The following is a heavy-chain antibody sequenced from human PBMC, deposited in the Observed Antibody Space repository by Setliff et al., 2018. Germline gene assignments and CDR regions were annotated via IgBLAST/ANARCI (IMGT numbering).Heavy chain of an antibody. CDR2: ISSTGSNT. V-gene: IGHV3-64*02. CDR3: VNSYRGYDDYPDY. Sequence: GGSLTLSCAASGFTFSSYAMHWVRQAPGKGLESVSTISSTGSNTYYGGSVKGRFTISRDNAKNSLYLQMNSLRVEDTAVYYCVNSYRGYDDYPDYWGQGTLVTVSS. J-gene: IGHJ4*02. D-gene: IGHD3-16*02. CDR1: GFTFSSYA.